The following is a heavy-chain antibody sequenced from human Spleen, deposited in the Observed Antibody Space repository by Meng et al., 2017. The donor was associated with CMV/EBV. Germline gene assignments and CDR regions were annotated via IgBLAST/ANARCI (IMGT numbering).Heavy chain of an antibody. CDR2: IYWNGGST. J-gene: IGHJ4*02. V-gene: IGHV3-20*04. D-gene: IGHD3-3*01. CDR3: AKEGNYLEWFMYYFDY. CDR1: GFTFDDYG. Sequence: GGSLRLSCAASGFTFDDYGMSWVRQAPGKGLEWVSGIYWNGGSTGYADSVKGRFTISRDNSKNTLYLQMNSLRAEDTAVYYCAKEGNYLEWFMYYFDYWGQGTLVTVSS.